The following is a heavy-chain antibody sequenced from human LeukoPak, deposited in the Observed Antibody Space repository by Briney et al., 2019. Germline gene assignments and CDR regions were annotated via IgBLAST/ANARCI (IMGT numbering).Heavy chain of an antibody. Sequence: PGGSLRLSCAASGFTFSSYDMHWVRQATGKGLEWVSAIGTAGDTYYPGSVKGRFTISRENAKSSLYLQMNSLRAGDTAVYYCARGGRGYYVDAFDIWGQGTMVTVSS. CDR1: GFTFSSYD. CDR3: ARGGRGYYVDAFDI. D-gene: IGHD3-22*01. V-gene: IGHV3-13*01. CDR2: IGTAGDT. J-gene: IGHJ3*02.